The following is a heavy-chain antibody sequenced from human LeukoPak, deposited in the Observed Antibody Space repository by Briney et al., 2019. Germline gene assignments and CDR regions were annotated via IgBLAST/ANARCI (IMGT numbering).Heavy chain of an antibody. Sequence: SETLSLTCAVSGGSISSSNWWSWVRQPPGKGLEWIGEIYHSGSTTYNPSLKSRVRLSVDTSKNQFSLKLNSVTAADTAIYFCARDSGTTGEVKFDPWGQGTLVTVSS. D-gene: IGHD3-10*01. J-gene: IGHJ5*02. CDR3: ARDSGTTGEVKFDP. V-gene: IGHV4-4*02. CDR1: GGSISSSNW. CDR2: IYHSGST.